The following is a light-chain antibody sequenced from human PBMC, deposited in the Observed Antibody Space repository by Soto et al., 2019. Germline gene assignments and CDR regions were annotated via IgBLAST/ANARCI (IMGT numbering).Light chain of an antibody. Sequence: DVVMTQSPLSLPVTLGQPASISCRSSQSLVHSDGNTYLHWFQQRPGQSPRRLIYKISNRDSGVPDRLSSSRSGTDFTLVISRVEAEDLGVYYCKQRTHWPLYTFGKGTKLEI. J-gene: IGKJ2*01. CDR2: KIS. CDR3: KQRTHWPLYT. V-gene: IGKV2-30*02. CDR1: QSLVHSDGNTY.